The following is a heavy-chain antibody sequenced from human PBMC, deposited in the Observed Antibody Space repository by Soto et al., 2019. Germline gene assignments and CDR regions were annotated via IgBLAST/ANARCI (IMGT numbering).Heavy chain of an antibody. Sequence: SETLSLTCTVSGGSVSSGSYYWSWIRQPPGKGLEWIGYIYYSGSTNYNPSLKSRVTISVDTSKNQFSLKLSSVTAADTAVYYCARDSGSYFDYWGQGTLVTVSS. V-gene: IGHV4-61*01. CDR1: GGSVSSGSYY. CDR2: IYYSGST. J-gene: IGHJ4*02. D-gene: IGHD1-26*01. CDR3: ARDSGSYFDY.